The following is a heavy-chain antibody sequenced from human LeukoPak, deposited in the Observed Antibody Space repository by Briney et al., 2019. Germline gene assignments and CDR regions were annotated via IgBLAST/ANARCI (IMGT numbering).Heavy chain of an antibody. D-gene: IGHD5-18*01. CDR1: GFTLSSYW. J-gene: IGHJ4*02. CDR2: INSDGSST. Sequence: PGGSLRLSCAASGFTLSSYWMHWARQAPGKGLVWVSRINSDGSSTSYADSVKGRFTISRDNAKNTLYLQMNSLRAEDTAVYYCARDLITPTAMVTGGFDYWGQGTLVTVSS. V-gene: IGHV3-74*01. CDR3: ARDLITPTAMVTGGFDY.